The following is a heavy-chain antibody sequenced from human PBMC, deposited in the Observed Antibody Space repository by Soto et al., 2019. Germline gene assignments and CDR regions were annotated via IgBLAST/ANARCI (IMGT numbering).Heavy chain of an antibody. CDR1: GFTFSDYY. V-gene: IGHV3-11*01. D-gene: IGHD2-15*01. J-gene: IGHJ4*02. Sequence: QVQLVESGGGLVKPGGSLRLSCAASGFTFSDYYMSWIRQAPGKGLEWVSYISSSGSTIYYADSVKGRFTISRDKAKNSLYMQMNSLRAEDTAVYYCAGDAHVRSCSGGSCYSGRDYWGQGTLVTVSS. CDR2: ISSSGSTI. CDR3: AGDAHVRSCSGGSCYSGRDY.